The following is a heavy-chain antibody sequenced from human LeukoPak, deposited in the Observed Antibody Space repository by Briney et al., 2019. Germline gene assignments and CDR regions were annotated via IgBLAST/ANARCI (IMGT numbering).Heavy chain of an antibody. CDR3: ARAWEGYCSGGSCYAFDY. Sequence: SETLSLTCTVSGYSISSGYYWSWIRQPPGKGLEWIGYIYYSGSTNYNPSLKSRVTISVDTSKNQFSLKLSSVTAADTAVYYCARAWEGYCSGGSCYAFDYWGQGTLVTVSS. D-gene: IGHD2-15*01. J-gene: IGHJ4*02. V-gene: IGHV4-61*01. CDR2: IYYSGST. CDR1: GYSISSGYY.